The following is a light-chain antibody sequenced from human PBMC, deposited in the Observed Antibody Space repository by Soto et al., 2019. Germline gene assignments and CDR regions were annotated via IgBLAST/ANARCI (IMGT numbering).Light chain of an antibody. Sequence: EIVMTQSPATLSVSPGERSTLSCMASQSVSSNLAWYQQKPGQAPRLLIYGASTRATGIPARFSGSGSGTEFTLTISSLQSEDFAVYYCQQYNNWPRNFGQGTKVDIK. CDR2: GAS. CDR1: QSVSSN. V-gene: IGKV3-15*01. CDR3: QQYNNWPRN. J-gene: IGKJ1*01.